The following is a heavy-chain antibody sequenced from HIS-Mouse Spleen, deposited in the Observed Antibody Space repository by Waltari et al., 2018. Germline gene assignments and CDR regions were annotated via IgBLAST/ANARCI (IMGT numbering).Heavy chain of an antibody. CDR1: GGSISSSSYY. CDR3: ARHNLNYWYFDL. J-gene: IGHJ2*01. V-gene: IGHV4-39*01. Sequence: QLQLQESGPGLVKPSETLSLTCTVSGGSISSSSYYWGWIRQPPGKGLGWIGSIYNSGVTYYNPSRKSRVTISVDTSKNQFSLKLSSVTAADTAVYYCARHNLNYWYFDLWGRGTLVTVSS. CDR2: IYNSGVT.